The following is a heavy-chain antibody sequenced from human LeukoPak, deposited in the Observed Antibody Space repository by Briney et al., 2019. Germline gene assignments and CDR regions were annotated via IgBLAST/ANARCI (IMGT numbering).Heavy chain of an antibody. CDR1: GFTVSSNF. V-gene: IGHV3-53*01. Sequence: GGSLRLSCAASGFTVSSNFMGWVRQAPGKGLEWVSVIYGGGSTYYADSVKGRFTISRDTSKNMLHLQMNSLRAEDTAVYYCARDRRGASRFDPWGQGTLVTVSS. CDR2: IYGGGST. D-gene: IGHD4/OR15-4a*01. J-gene: IGHJ5*02. CDR3: ARDRRGASRFDP.